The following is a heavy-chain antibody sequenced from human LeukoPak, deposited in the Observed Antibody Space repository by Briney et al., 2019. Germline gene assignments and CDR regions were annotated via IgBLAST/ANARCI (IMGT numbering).Heavy chain of an antibody. CDR2: IIPIFGTA. J-gene: IGHJ6*02. D-gene: IGHD6-19*01. Sequence: ASVKVSCKASGGTFSSYAINWVRQAPGQGLEWMGGIIPIFGTANYAQKFQGRVTITADESTSTAYMELSSLRSEDTAVYYCARVLKYSSGWYPYYYYGMDVWGQGTTVTVSS. CDR1: GGTFSSYA. V-gene: IGHV1-69*13. CDR3: ARVLKYSSGWYPYYYYGMDV.